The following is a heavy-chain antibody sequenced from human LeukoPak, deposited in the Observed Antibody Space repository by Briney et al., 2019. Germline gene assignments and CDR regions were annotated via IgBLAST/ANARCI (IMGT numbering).Heavy chain of an antibody. J-gene: IGHJ4*02. Sequence: GGSLRLSCAASGFTFSSYWMHWVRQTPGKGLVWVSRINSDGSSTSYADSVKGRFTISRDNAKNTLFLQMNSLRAEDTAVYYCAKLSGYSSGWYHYWGQGTLVTVSS. CDR1: GFTFSSYW. V-gene: IGHV3-74*01. D-gene: IGHD6-19*01. CDR3: AKLSGYSSGWYHY. CDR2: INSDGSST.